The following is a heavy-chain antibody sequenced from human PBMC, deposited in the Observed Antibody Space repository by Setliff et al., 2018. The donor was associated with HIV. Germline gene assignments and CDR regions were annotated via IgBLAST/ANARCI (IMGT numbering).Heavy chain of an antibody. CDR3: ARFRAPYCSNTGCFWGAFGI. J-gene: IGHJ3*02. CDR2: IYYGGST. Sequence: SETLSLTCAVFGGSFSAYYWNWIRQPPGKGLEWIGSIYYGGSTYSNPSLKSRLTISVDMSKNQFSLKLSSVTAADTAVYFCARFRAPYCSNTGCFWGAFGIWGQGTMVTVSS. CDR1: GGSFSAYY. D-gene: IGHD2-2*01. V-gene: IGHV4-34*01.